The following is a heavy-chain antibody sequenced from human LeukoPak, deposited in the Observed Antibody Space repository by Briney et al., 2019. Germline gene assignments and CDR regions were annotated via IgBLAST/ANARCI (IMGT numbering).Heavy chain of an antibody. D-gene: IGHD5-24*01. CDR3: ARGWQGDYFDY. J-gene: IGHJ4*02. CDR1: GFTFSRYS. CDR2: ISSGSSYI. V-gene: IGHV3-21*01. Sequence: PGGSLRLSCVVSGFTFSRYSMNWVRQAPGKGLQWVSSISSGSSYIYYADSVKGRFTISRDNAKNSLYLQMNSLRAEDTAVYYCARGWQGDYFDYWGQGTLVTVSS.